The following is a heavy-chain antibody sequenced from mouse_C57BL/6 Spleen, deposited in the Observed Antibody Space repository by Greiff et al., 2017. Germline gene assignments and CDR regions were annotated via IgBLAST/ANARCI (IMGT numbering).Heavy chain of an antibody. J-gene: IGHJ3*01. CDR1: GYTFTSYW. D-gene: IGHD2-2*01. Sequence: QVQLQQPGAELVKPGASVKLSCKASGYTFTSYWMHWVKQRPGQGLEWIGMIHPNSGSTNYNEKFKSKATLTVDKSSSTAYMQLSSLTSEDSAVYYCARGRVTSAWFAYWGQGTLVTVSA. V-gene: IGHV1-64*01. CDR2: IHPNSGST. CDR3: ARGRVTSAWFAY.